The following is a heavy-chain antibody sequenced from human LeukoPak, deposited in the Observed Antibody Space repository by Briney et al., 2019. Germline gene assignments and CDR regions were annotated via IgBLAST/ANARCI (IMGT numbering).Heavy chain of an antibody. D-gene: IGHD1-26*01. CDR3: ARDGTPFDS. Sequence: GGSLRLSRAASGFTFSNAWMTWVRQAPGKGLGWVANIKQDGSEKYYVDSVRGRFSNSRDNAKNSVYLQMSSLRAEDTAVYYCARDGTPFDSWGQGTLVTVSS. J-gene: IGHJ4*02. CDR1: GFTFSNAW. V-gene: IGHV3-7*01. CDR2: IKQDGSEK.